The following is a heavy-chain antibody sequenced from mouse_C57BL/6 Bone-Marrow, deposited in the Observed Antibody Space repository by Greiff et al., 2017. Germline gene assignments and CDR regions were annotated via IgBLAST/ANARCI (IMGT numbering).Heavy chain of an antibody. Sequence: QVQLQQSGAELLRPGASVKLSCTASGYTFTDYYINWVKLRPGQGLELIARIYPGSGNTYYNEKFKGKATLTAEKSSSTAYMQLSSLTSEDSAVYFCAKSGYDYPFAYWGQGTLVTVSA. CDR2: IYPGSGNT. J-gene: IGHJ3*01. V-gene: IGHV1-76*01. CDR3: AKSGYDYPFAY. D-gene: IGHD2-4*01. CDR1: GYTFTDYY.